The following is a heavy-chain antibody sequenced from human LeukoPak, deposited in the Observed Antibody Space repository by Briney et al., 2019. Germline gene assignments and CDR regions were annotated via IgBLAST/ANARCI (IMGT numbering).Heavy chain of an antibody. CDR2: ISSSGSTI. CDR3: AREGSGDDFWSGYYYYGMDV. J-gene: IGHJ6*02. V-gene: IGHV3-11*01. CDR1: GFTFSDYY. D-gene: IGHD3-3*01. Sequence: GGSLRLSCAASGFTFSDYYMSWIRQAPGKGLEWVSYISSSGSTIYYADSVKGRFTISRDNAKNSLYLQMNSLRAEDTAVYYCAREGSGDDFWSGYYYYGMDVWGQGTRSPSP.